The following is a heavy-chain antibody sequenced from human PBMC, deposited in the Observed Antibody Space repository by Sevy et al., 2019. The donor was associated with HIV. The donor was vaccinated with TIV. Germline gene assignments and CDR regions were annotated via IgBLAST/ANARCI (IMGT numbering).Heavy chain of an antibody. CDR2: ISSSSSTI. CDR1: GFTFSSYS. J-gene: IGHJ3*02. V-gene: IGHV3-48*02. D-gene: IGHD6-19*01. Sequence: GGSLRLSCAASGFTFSSYSMNWVRQAPGKGLEWVSYISSSSSTIYYADSVKGRFTISRDNAKNSLYLQMNSLRDEDTAVYYCASQLKHSSGWYGGGFDIWGQGTMVTVSS. CDR3: ASQLKHSSGWYGGGFDI.